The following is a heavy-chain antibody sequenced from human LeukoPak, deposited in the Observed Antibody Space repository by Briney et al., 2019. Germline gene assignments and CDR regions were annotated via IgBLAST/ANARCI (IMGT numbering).Heavy chain of an antibody. Sequence: SETLSLTCTVSGGSISSYYWSWIRQTAGKGLEWIGRIYSSGSTNYNPSLKSRVTMSGDTSKNQISLKLSSVTAADTAVYYCARGGISTSLDYWGQGTLVTVSS. J-gene: IGHJ4*02. CDR2: IYSSGST. D-gene: IGHD2-2*01. CDR1: GGSISSYY. V-gene: IGHV4-4*07. CDR3: ARGGISTSLDY.